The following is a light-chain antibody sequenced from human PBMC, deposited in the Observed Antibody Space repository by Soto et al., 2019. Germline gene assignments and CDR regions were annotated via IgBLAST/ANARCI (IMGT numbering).Light chain of an antibody. V-gene: IGKV3-15*01. Sequence: EIVMTQSPATLSVSPGERATLSCRASQSVSTNLAWYQQKPGQAPRLPIYGASTRATGFPARFSGSGSGTEFTLTINSLQSGDFAVYYCQQYNNWPSYTFGQGTKVDIK. CDR2: GAS. CDR3: QQYNNWPSYT. CDR1: QSVSTN. J-gene: IGKJ2*01.